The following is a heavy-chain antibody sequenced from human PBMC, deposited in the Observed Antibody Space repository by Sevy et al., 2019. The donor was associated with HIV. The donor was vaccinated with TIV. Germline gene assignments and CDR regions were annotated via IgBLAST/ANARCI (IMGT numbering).Heavy chain of an antibody. V-gene: IGHV1-18*01. Sequence: ASVKVSCKASGYTFTSYGISWVRQAPGQGLEWMGWISAYNGNTNYAQKLQGRVTMTTDTSTSTGYMELRSLRSDDTAVNYCAREMYYLELWGFPGGGLYVWGQGTLVTFS. D-gene: IGHD3-3*01. J-gene: IGHJ4*02. CDR1: GYTFTSYG. CDR2: ISAYNGNT. CDR3: AREMYYLELWGFPGGGLYV.